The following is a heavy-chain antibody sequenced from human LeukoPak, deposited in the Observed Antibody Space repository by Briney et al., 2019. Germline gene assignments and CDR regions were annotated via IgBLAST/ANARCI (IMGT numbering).Heavy chain of an antibody. D-gene: IGHD2-15*01. Sequence: GESLKISCKGSGYSITNYRIAWVRQMPGKGLEWMGIIYPADSDIRYSPSFQGQVTISADKSISTAYLQWSSLKASDTAMYYCARQEYCSGGSCYTWFDPWGQGTLVTVSS. V-gene: IGHV5-51*01. CDR3: ARQEYCSGGSCYTWFDP. CDR2: IYPADSDI. J-gene: IGHJ5*02. CDR1: GYSITNYR.